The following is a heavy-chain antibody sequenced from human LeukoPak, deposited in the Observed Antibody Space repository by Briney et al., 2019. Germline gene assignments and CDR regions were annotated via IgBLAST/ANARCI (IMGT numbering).Heavy chain of an antibody. D-gene: IGHD3-22*01. CDR2: INPNSGGT. CDR3: ARWYYYDSSGYSAFDY. Sequence: ASVKVSCKASRYTFTGYYMHRVRQAPGQGLEWMGWINPNSGGTNYAQKFQGRVTMTRDTSISTAYMELSRLRSDDTAVYYCARWYYYDSSGYSAFDYWGQGTLVTVSS. CDR1: RYTFTGYY. J-gene: IGHJ4*02. V-gene: IGHV1-2*02.